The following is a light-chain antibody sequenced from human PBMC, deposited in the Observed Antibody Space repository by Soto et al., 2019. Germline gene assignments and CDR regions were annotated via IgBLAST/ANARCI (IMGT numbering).Light chain of an antibody. Sequence: SYELTQPPSVSVAPGETARITCAKNNTGIKGVHWYQQKPGQAPVLVIYYDGDRPSGIPERFSGSNSGHTATLTISRVEAGDEADYYCQVWDISGDHPVVFGGGTKVTVL. CDR3: QVWDISGDHPVV. CDR1: NTGIKG. J-gene: IGLJ2*01. V-gene: IGLV3-21*04. CDR2: YDG.